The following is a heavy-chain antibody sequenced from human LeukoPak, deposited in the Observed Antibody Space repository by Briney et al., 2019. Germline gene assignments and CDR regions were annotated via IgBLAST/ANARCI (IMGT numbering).Heavy chain of an antibody. CDR1: GFTFSSYS. Sequence: GGSLRLSCAASGFTFSSYSMNWVRQAPGEGLEWVSSISSRSTYIYHADSVKGPFTISRDNAKNSLFLQMNSLRAEDTAVYFCAKSTRAVMAMMDVWGKGTTVTVSS. CDR2: ISSRSTYI. D-gene: IGHD3-16*01. V-gene: IGHV3-21*01. CDR3: AKSTRAVMAMMDV. J-gene: IGHJ6*04.